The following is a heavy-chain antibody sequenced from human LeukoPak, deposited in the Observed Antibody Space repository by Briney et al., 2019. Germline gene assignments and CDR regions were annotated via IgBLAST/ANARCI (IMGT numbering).Heavy chain of an antibody. D-gene: IGHD3-22*01. CDR3: TTDFLDYYYDSSGSTLFDY. J-gene: IGHJ4*02. CDR2: IKSKTDGGTT. CDR1: GFTFSNAW. V-gene: IGHV3-15*01. Sequence: PGGSLRLSCAASGFTFSNAWMSWFRQAPGKGLEWVGRIKSKTDGGTTDYAAPVKGGFTISRDDSKNTLYLQMNSLKTEDTAVYYCTTDFLDYYYDSSGSTLFDYWGQGTLVTVSS.